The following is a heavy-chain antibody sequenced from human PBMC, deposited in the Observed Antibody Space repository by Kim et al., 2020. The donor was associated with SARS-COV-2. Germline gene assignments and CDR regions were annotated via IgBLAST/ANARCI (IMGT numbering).Heavy chain of an antibody. CDR2: ISGSGGSK. V-gene: IGHV3-23*01. D-gene: IGHD6-25*01. CDR1: GFSFMNYA. J-gene: IGHJ3*01. Sequence: GGSLRLSCAASGFSFMNYAMSWVRQAPGKGLEWVSGISGSGGSKFYADSVKGRVTISRDNSRNTLNLQMSSLRAEDTALYYCAKDRITAGLGRHYVFDF. CDR3: AKDRITAGLGRHYVFDF.